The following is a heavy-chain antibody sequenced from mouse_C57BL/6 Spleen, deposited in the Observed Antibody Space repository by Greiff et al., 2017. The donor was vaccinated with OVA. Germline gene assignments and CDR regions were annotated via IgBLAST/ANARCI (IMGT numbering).Heavy chain of an antibody. CDR3: AKTGGSSSYWYFDV. Sequence: VQLVESGPGLVQPSQSLSITCTVSGFSLTSYGVHWVRQSPGKGLEWLGVIWRGGSTDYNAAFMSRLSITKDNSKSQVFFKMNSLQADDTAIYYCAKTGGSSSYWYFDVWGTGTTVTVSS. CDR2: IWRGGST. D-gene: IGHD1-1*01. V-gene: IGHV2-5*01. J-gene: IGHJ1*03. CDR1: GFSLTSYG.